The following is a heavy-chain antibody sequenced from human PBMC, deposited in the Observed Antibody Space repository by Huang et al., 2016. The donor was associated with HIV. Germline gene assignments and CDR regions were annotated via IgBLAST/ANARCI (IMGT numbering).Heavy chain of an antibody. Sequence: EVQLEESGGALVKPGGSLRLSCAATGFLFTTFTMPWVRQAPGMGLGWVSSISGSGSSIYYADAVKGRFTISRDNTKKSLYLQMSILSVDDTAFYFCARGGPVGYFNLWGHGTLVSVSS. CDR1: GFLFTTFT. CDR3: ARGGPVGYFNL. V-gene: IGHV3-21*01. CDR2: ISGSGSSI. D-gene: IGHD2-15*01. J-gene: IGHJ4*03.